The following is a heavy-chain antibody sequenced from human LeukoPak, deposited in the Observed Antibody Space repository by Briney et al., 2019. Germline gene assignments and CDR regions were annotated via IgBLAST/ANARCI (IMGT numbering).Heavy chain of an antibody. J-gene: IGHJ4*02. D-gene: IGHD6-19*01. V-gene: IGHV3-48*04. CDR3: ARVGTSGWTSDY. CDR2: ISSSRTI. CDR1: GFTFSSYS. Sequence: GGSLRLSCAGSGFTFSSYSINWVRQAPGKGLEWLSYISSSRTISYADSLKGRFTVSRDNAKNSLDLQMNSLRVEDTAVYYCARVGTSGWTSDYWGQGTLVTVSS.